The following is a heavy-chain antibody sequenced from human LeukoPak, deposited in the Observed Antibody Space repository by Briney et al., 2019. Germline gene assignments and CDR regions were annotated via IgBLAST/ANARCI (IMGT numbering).Heavy chain of an antibody. J-gene: IGHJ6*02. V-gene: IGHV1-69*04. Sequence: SVKVSCKASGGTFSSYAISWVRQAPGQGLEWMGRIIPILGIANYAQKFQGRVTITADKSTSTAYMELSSLRSEDTAVYYCARDQTAAKPYYYGMDVWGQGTTVTVSS. D-gene: IGHD6-13*01. CDR3: ARDQTAAKPYYYGMDV. CDR2: IIPILGIA. CDR1: GGTFSSYA.